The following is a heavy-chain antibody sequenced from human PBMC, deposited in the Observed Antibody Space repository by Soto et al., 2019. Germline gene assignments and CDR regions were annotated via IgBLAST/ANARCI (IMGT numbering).Heavy chain of an antibody. CDR1: GGSISSYY. Sequence: SETLSLTCTVSGGSISSYYWSWIRQPPGKGLEWIGYIYYSGSTNYNPSLKSRVTISVDTSKNQLSLKLSSVTAADTAVYYCARLTTVTTDAFDIWGQGTMVTVSS. CDR3: ARLTTVTTDAFDI. V-gene: IGHV4-59*08. CDR2: IYYSGST. D-gene: IGHD4-17*01. J-gene: IGHJ3*02.